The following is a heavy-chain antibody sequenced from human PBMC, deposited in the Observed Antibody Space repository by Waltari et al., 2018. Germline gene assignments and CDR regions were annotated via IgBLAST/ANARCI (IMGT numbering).Heavy chain of an antibody. V-gene: IGHV7-4-1*02. Sequence: QVQLVQSGSELKKPGASVKVSCKSSGYTFTSYALNWVRQAPGQGLGWMGGINPNTGNPTDAQGFTGRFVFSLDTSGSTASLQISSLKAEDTAVYYCASEHSRGMDVWGQGTTVIVSS. J-gene: IGHJ6*02. CDR3: ASEHSRGMDV. CDR2: INPNTGNP. CDR1: GYTFTSYA.